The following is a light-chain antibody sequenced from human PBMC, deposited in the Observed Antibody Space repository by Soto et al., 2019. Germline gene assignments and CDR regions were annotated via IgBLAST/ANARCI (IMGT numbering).Light chain of an antibody. CDR3: QSYDSSNHVV. J-gene: IGLJ2*01. Sequence: NFMLTQPHSVSESPGKTVTLSCTRSSGSIASSYVQWYQQRPGSAPTTVIFEDNQRPSGVPDRFSGSIDSSSNSASLTISGLKTEDEADYYCQSYDSSNHVVFGGGTKLTVL. CDR1: SGSIASSY. CDR2: EDN. V-gene: IGLV6-57*04.